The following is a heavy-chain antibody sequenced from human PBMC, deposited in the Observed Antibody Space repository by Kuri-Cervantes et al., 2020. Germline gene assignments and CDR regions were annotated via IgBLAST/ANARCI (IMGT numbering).Heavy chain of an antibody. J-gene: IGHJ4*02. Sequence: GESLKISCAASGFTFNSYDMNWVRQAPGQGLELVSTIGKRGLSTLYADSVKGRFTISRDNSKNTLYLQMNSLRAEDTAVYYCAKGGPYDSKGNYFDYWGQGTLVTVSS. CDR3: AKGGPYDSKGNYFDY. CDR2: IGKRGLST. V-gene: IGHV3-23*01. D-gene: IGHD3-22*01. CDR1: GFTFNSYD.